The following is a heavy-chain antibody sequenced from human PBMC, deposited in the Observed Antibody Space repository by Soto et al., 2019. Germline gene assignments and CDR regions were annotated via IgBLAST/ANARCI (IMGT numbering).Heavy chain of an antibody. CDR3: ARLEGLATISYYFDF. Sequence: PSETLSLTCTVSGGSVSSSSYYWGWVRQPPGKGLEWIGSVYYSGSTYYNPSLENRVTISVDKSKNQFSLKLMSLSAADTAVYFCARLEGLATISYYFDFWGQGAQVTVSS. V-gene: IGHV4-39*01. J-gene: IGHJ4*02. CDR2: VYYSGST. CDR1: GGSVSSSSYY. D-gene: IGHD3-9*01.